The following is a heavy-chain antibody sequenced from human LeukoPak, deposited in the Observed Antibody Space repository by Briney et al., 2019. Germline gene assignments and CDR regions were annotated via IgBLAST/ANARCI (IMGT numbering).Heavy chain of an antibody. CDR3: AKDPNGDYIGAFDT. V-gene: IGHV3-30*02. CDR2: IRYDGSNK. CDR1: GFTFSSYG. D-gene: IGHD2-8*01. Sequence: GGSLRLSCAASGFTFSSYGMHWVRQAPGKGLEWVAFIRYDGSNKYYADSVKGRFTISRDNSKNTLYLQMNSLRAEDTAIYYCAKDPNGDYIGAFDTWGQGTKVTVSS. J-gene: IGHJ3*02.